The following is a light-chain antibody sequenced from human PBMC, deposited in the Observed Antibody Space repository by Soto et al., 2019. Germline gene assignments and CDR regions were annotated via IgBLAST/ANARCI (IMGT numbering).Light chain of an antibody. CDR2: HDN. V-gene: IGLV1-47*02. Sequence: QSLLTQPPSASGTPGQRVAISCSGSTSNLGSNYVFWYQRLPGTAPKLLIYHDNQRPSGVPARFSGSRSGTSASLAISGLRSEDESDYYCATWDVSLSGWVFGGGTQLTVL. CDR3: ATWDVSLSGWV. CDR1: TSNLGSNY. J-gene: IGLJ3*02.